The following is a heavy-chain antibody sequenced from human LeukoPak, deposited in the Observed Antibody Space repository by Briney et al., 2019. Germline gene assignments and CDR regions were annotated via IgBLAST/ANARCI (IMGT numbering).Heavy chain of an antibody. J-gene: IGHJ1*01. V-gene: IGHV1-18*01. Sequence: ASVKVSCKASGYTFTSYGISWVRQAPGQGLEWMGWISAYNGNTNYAQKLQGRVTMTTDTSTSTAYMELRSLRSDDTAVYYCARVREGWSGTSYFQHWGQGTLVTVSS. CDR3: ARVREGWSGTSYFQH. CDR1: GYTFTSYG. CDR2: ISAYNGNT. D-gene: IGHD6-19*01.